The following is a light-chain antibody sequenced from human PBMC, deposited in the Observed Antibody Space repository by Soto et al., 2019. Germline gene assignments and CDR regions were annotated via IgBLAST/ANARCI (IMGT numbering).Light chain of an antibody. CDR3: YSYRGSNAWV. Sequence: QSVLTQPPSVSGAPGQRVTISCTGSSSNIGAGHDVHWYQQLPGTAPKFLIYGNSNRPSGVPDRFSGSKSGTSASLAITGLQTEDEADYYCYSYRGSNAWVFGGGTKLTVL. CDR1: SSNIGAGHD. J-gene: IGLJ3*02. V-gene: IGLV1-40*01. CDR2: GNS.